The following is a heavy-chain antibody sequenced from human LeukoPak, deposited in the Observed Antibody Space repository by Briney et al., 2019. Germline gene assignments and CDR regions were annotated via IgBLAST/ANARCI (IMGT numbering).Heavy chain of an antibody. CDR2: IYTSGST. V-gene: IGHV4-61*02. J-gene: IGHJ4*02. CDR3: ARLPAVAGAEYFDY. D-gene: IGHD6-19*01. CDR1: GGSISSGSYY. Sequence: SETLSLTCTVSGGSISSGSYYWSWFRQPAEKGLEWIGRIYTSGSTYYNPSLKSRVTISADTSKNQFSLNVSSVTAADTAVYYCARLPAVAGAEYFDYWGQGTLVTVSS.